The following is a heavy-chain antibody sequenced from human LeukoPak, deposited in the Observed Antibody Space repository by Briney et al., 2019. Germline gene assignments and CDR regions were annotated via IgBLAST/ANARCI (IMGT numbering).Heavy chain of an antibody. V-gene: IGHV3-9*01. D-gene: IGHD6-19*01. CDR3: AKDVDPLYSSGWYSS. Sequence: GGSLRLSCAGSGFSFDEFAMHWVRQAPGKGLEWVSGIGWNSDDIGYADSVRGRFSVSRDNAQNSLYLEMHRLRPEDTAFYYCAKDVDPLYSSGWYSSRGQGILVTVSS. J-gene: IGHJ4*02. CDR2: IGWNSDDI. CDR1: GFSFDEFA.